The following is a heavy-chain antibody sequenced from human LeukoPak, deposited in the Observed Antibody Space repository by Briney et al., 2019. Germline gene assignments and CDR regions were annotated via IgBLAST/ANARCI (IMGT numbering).Heavy chain of an antibody. J-gene: IGHJ3*02. V-gene: IGHV3-21*01. CDR1: GFTFSSYS. CDR3: ASGARDAFDI. D-gene: IGHD4-17*01. CDR2: ISSSSSYI. Sequence: GGSLRLSCAASGFTFSSYSMNWARQAPGKGLEWVSSISSSSSYIYYADSVKGRFTISRDNAKNPLYLQMNSLRAEDTAVYYCASGARDAFDIWGQGTMVTVSS.